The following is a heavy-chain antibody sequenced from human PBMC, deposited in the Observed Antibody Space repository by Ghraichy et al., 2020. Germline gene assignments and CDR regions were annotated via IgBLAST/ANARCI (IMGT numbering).Heavy chain of an antibody. J-gene: IGHJ4*02. V-gene: IGHV1-2*02. Sequence: ASVKVSCKASGYTFTGYYIHWVRQAPGQGLEWMGWINPNSGGTNYAQKFQGRVTMTRDTSISTAYMELSRLRSDDTAVYYCARGPEWHYQLLDYWGQGTLVTVSS. CDR1: GYTFTGYY. CDR3: ARGPEWHYQLLDY. CDR2: INPNSGGT. D-gene: IGHD2-2*01.